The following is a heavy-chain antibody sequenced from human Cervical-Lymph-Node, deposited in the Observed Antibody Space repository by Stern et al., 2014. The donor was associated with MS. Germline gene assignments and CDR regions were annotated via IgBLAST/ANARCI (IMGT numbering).Heavy chain of an antibody. D-gene: IGHD3-16*01. J-gene: IGHJ4*02. CDR1: GASISTVGYY. CDR2: ISYIGRT. Sequence: QVQLQESGPGLVKPSQTLSLTCTVSGASISTVGYYWSWIRQHPGKGLEWIAYISYIGRTYYNPSLKSRVSISADTSKNQFSLNLTSVTTADTALYYCARSDRLWGSFDYWGQGTLVAVSS. V-gene: IGHV4-31*03. CDR3: ARSDRLWGSFDY.